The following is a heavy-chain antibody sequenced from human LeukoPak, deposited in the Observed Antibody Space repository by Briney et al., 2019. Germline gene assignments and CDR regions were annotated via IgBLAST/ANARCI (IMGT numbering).Heavy chain of an antibody. J-gene: IGHJ4*02. CDR2: LSGNGGSR. CDR1: GFTFSNYA. D-gene: IGHD5-18*01. CDR3: AKAYAASAYSYGLRTAFDY. Sequence: PGGSLRLSCAASGFTFSNYAMNWVRQAPGKGLEWVSSLSGNGGSRYYADSVKGRFTISRDNSKNTLYLQMNSLRAEDTAVYYCAKAYAASAYSYGLRTAFDYWGQGTLVTVSS. V-gene: IGHV3-23*01.